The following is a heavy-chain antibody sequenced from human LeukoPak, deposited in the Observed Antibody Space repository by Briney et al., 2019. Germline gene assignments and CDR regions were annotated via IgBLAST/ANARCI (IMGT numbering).Heavy chain of an antibody. V-gene: IGHV3-23*01. Sequence: GGSLRLSCAASGFTFSSYAMSWVRQAPGKGLEWVSAISGSGGSTYYADSVKGRFTISRDNSKNTLYLQMNSLRAEGTAVYYCAKSMVRGVIIGTFDYWGQGTLVTVSS. CDR1: GFTFSSYA. J-gene: IGHJ4*02. D-gene: IGHD3-10*01. CDR3: AKSMVRGVIIGTFDY. CDR2: ISGSGGST.